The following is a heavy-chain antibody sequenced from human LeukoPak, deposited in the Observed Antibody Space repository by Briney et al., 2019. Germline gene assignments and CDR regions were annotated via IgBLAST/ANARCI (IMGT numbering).Heavy chain of an antibody. V-gene: IGHV4-61*02. Sequence: SETLSLTCTVSGGSISSGSYYWSWIRQPAGKGLEWIGRIYTSGSTNYNPSLKSRVTISVDTSKNQFSLKLSSVTAADTAVYYCARDRVPATRNWYFDLWGRGTLVTVSS. J-gene: IGHJ2*01. CDR3: ARDRVPATRNWYFDL. CDR2: IYTSGST. D-gene: IGHD2-2*01. CDR1: GGSISSGSYY.